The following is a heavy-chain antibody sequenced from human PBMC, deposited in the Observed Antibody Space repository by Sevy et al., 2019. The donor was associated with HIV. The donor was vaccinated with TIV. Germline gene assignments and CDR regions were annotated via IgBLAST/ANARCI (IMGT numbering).Heavy chain of an antibody. CDR2: INHSGST. V-gene: IGHV4-34*01. CDR3: SRGGSYYDQKGVFDY. J-gene: IGHJ4*02. Sequence: SETLSLTCAVYGGSFSGYYWSWIRQPPGKGLEWIGEINHSGSTNYNPSLKSRVTISVDTSKNQFSLKLSSVTAADTAVYYCSRGGSYYDQKGVFDYWGQGTLVTVSS. CDR1: GGSFSGYY. D-gene: IGHD1-26*01.